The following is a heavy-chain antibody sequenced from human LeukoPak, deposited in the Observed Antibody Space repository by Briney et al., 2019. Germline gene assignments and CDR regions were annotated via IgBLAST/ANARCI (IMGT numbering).Heavy chain of an antibody. D-gene: IGHD7-27*01. CDR1: GYTFTSYD. J-gene: IGHJ4*02. CDR3: VRTPPNWGFNY. CDR2: MSPNSGDT. V-gene: IGHV1-8*01. Sequence: ASVKVSCKASGYTFTSYDINWVRQATGQGLEWLGWMSPNSGDTGYAQKFQGRVTMTSDSSISTAYMELSSLRSEDTAIYYCVRTPPNWGFNYWGQGTLVTVSS.